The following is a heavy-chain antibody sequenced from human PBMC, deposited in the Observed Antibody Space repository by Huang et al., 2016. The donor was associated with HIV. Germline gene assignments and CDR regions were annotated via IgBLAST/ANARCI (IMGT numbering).Heavy chain of an antibody. D-gene: IGHD5-12*01. CDR1: GFTFSNYG. CDR2: ISYEGSHQ. Sequence: QVQLVESGGGVVQPGRSLRLSCAASGFTFSNYGVHWGRQAPGKCVGWRAAISYEGSHQYYSDTVKGRFTISRDDSKNTLYLQVSSLGAEDRTVYFCAKDREDSAYQLDYWGQGTRVTVSS. J-gene: IGHJ4*02. CDR3: AKDREDSAYQLDY. V-gene: IGHV3-30*18.